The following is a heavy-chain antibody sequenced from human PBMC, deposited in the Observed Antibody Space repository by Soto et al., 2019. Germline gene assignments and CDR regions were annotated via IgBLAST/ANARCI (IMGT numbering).Heavy chain of an antibody. CDR3: ARQEGYSSGCLGY. J-gene: IGHJ4*02. CDR1: GGSITSSSYY. CDR2: IYYNGIT. D-gene: IGHD3-22*01. Sequence: QLQLQESGPGLVKPSETLSLTCTVSGGSITSSSYYWGWIRQPPGKGLEWIGSIYYNGITHYNPSLESRVTISEDTSKNQLSLKLGSVTAADTAVYYCARQEGYSSGCLGYWGQGTLVTVSS. V-gene: IGHV4-39*01.